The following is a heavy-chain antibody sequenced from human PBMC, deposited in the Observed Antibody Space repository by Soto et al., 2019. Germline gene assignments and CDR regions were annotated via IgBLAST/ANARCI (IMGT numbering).Heavy chain of an antibody. J-gene: IGHJ4*02. CDR1: GFTFSSYA. V-gene: IGHV3-30-3*01. CDR2: ISYDGSNK. D-gene: IGHD3-3*01. Sequence: GGSLRLSCAASGFTFSSYAMHWVRQAPGKGLEWVAVISYDGSNKYYADSVKGRFTISRDNSKNTLYLQMNSLRAEDTAVYYCARYPSTPYDFWSGYYDYWGQGTLVTVSS. CDR3: ARYPSTPYDFWSGYYDY.